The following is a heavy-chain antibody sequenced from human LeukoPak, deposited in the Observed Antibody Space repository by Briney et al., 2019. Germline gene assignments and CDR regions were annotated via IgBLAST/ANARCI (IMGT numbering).Heavy chain of an antibody. CDR2: INHSGST. V-gene: IGHV4-34*01. J-gene: IGHJ6*03. D-gene: IGHD3-22*01. CDR3: ARTNDYDSSGYYSWDYYYYMDV. CDR1: GGSFSGYY. Sequence: LETLSLTCAVYGGSFSGYYWSWIRQPPGKGLEWIGEINHSGSTNYNPSLKSRVTISVDTSKNQFSLKLSSVTAADTAVYYCARTNDYDSSGYYSWDYYYYMDVWGKGTTVTVSS.